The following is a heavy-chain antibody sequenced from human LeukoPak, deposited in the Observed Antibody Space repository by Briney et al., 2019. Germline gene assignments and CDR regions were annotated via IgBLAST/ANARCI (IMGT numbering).Heavy chain of an antibody. D-gene: IGHD1-26*01. CDR3: ARDLRVGAMSGFDY. CDR1: GGSISSYY. Sequence: SETLSLTCTVSGGSISSYYWSWIRQPAGKGLEWIGRIYTSGSTNYNPSLKSRVTMSVDTSKNQFSLKLSSVTAADTAVYYRARDLRVGAMSGFDYWGQGTLVTVSS. J-gene: IGHJ4*02. V-gene: IGHV4-4*07. CDR2: IYTSGST.